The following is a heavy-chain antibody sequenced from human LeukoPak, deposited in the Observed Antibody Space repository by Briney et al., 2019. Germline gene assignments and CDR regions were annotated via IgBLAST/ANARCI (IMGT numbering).Heavy chain of an antibody. V-gene: IGHV1-69*05. D-gene: IGHD3-9*01. CDR3: ARGHDILTGYSQGFDP. CDR2: IIPIFGTA. CDR1: GGTFSSYA. Sequence: GASVKVSCKASGGTFSSYAISWVRQAPGQGLEWRGGIIPIFGTANYAQKFQGRVTITTDESTSTAYMELRSLRSDDTAVYYCARGHDILTGYSQGFDPWGQGTLVTVSS. J-gene: IGHJ5*02.